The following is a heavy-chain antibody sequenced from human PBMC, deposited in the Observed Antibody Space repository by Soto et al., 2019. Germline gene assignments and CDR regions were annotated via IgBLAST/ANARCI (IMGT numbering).Heavy chain of an antibody. V-gene: IGHV3-30-3*01. J-gene: IGHJ6*02. CDR1: GFTFSSYA. CDR3: ARGGAVAGPRSGYYYGMDV. D-gene: IGHD6-19*01. Sequence: AGGSLRLSCAASGFTFSSYAMHWVRQAPGKGLEWVAVISYDGSNKYYADSVKGRFTISRDNSKNTLYLQMNSLRAEDTAVYYCARGGAVAGPRSGYYYGMDVWGQGTTVTVSS. CDR2: ISYDGSNK.